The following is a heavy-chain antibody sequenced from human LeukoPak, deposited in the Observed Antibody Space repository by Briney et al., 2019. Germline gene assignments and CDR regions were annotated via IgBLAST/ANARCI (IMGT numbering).Heavy chain of an antibody. V-gene: IGHV3-7*01. CDR1: GFTFSSYW. Sequence: PGGSLRLSCAASGFTFSSYWMSCVRHGPGKRLEWVSNIKQDGSEKYYVDSVKGRFAISRDNSKNTLYLQMNSLRAEDTAVYYCAKDQVEWLPRGNWFDPWGQGTLVTVSS. CDR2: IKQDGSEK. J-gene: IGHJ5*02. CDR3: AKDQVEWLPRGNWFDP. D-gene: IGHD3-3*01.